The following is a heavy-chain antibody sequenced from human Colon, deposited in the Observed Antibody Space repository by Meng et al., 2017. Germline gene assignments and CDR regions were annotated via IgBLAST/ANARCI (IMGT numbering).Heavy chain of an antibody. CDR1: GLSIGTTGDY. CDR3: ARGYYDSSGYGYWYFDL. Sequence: QVQLQESGPGLVKPSQTLSLPCNVSGLSIGTTGDYWTWIRQRPGKGLEWIGYIYYSGSTYYNPSLKSRVTISVDTSKNQFSLKLSSVTAADTAVYYCARGYYDSSGYGYWYFDLWGRGTLVTVSS. CDR2: IYYSGST. J-gene: IGHJ2*01. D-gene: IGHD3-22*01. V-gene: IGHV4-30-4*08.